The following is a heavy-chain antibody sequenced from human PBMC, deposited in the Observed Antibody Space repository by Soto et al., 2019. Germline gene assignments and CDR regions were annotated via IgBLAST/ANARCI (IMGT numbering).Heavy chain of an antibody. CDR1: EFTFSTYA. J-gene: IGHJ4*02. D-gene: IGHD4-4*01. Sequence: GGSLRLSCAASEFTFSTYAMSWVRQAPGKGLEWVSGISGSGGGTYYAESVKGRFTISRDNSKNTVYLQMNSLRAGDTAVYYCAKPHSDVYSTDFFYHWGQGPLVTVYS. CDR3: AKPHSDVYSTDFFYH. V-gene: IGHV3-23*01. CDR2: ISGSGGGT.